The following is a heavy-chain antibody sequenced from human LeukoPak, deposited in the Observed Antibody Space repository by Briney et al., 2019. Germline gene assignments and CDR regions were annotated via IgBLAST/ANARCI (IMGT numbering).Heavy chain of an antibody. CDR1: GGSISSGGYY. Sequence: PSQTLSLTCTVSGGSISSGGYYWSWIRQHPGKGLEWIGYIYYSGSTYYNPSLKSRVTISVDTSKNQFSLKLSPVTAADTAVYYCARLRKDAFDIWGQGTMVTVSS. D-gene: IGHD4-17*01. V-gene: IGHV4-31*03. CDR3: ARLRKDAFDI. J-gene: IGHJ3*02. CDR2: IYYSGST.